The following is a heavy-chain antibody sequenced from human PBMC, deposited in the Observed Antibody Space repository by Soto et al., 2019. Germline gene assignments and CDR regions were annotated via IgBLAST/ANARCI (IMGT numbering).Heavy chain of an antibody. J-gene: IGHJ5*02. CDR3: ARGTYYDFWSGYYGAPGFDP. CDR1: GYTFTSYG. V-gene: IGHV1-18*01. Sequence: ASVKVSCKASGYTFTSYGISWVRQAPGQGLEWMGWISAYNGNTNYAQKLQGRVTMTTDTSTSTAYMELSSLRSEDTAVYYCARGTYYDFWSGYYGAPGFDPWGQGTLVTVS. D-gene: IGHD3-3*01. CDR2: ISAYNGNT.